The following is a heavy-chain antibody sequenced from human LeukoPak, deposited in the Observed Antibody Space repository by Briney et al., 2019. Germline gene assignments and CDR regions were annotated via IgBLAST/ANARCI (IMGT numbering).Heavy chain of an antibody. CDR2: IWYDGSNK. CDR1: GFTFSSYG. Sequence: GRSLRLSCAASGFTFSSYGMHWVRQAPGKGLEWVAVIWYDGSNKYYADSVKGRFTISRDNSKNTLYLQMNSLRAEDTAVYYCARDRGYSYGYVGYWGQGTLVTVSS. J-gene: IGHJ4*02. D-gene: IGHD5-18*01. V-gene: IGHV3-33*01. CDR3: ARDRGYSYGYVGY.